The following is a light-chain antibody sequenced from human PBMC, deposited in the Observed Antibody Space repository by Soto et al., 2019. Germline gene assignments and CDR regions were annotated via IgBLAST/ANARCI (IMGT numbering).Light chain of an antibody. CDR2: GAS. CDR1: QSVSSN. J-gene: IGKJ1*01. V-gene: IGKV3-15*01. CDR3: QQYNNWPWT. Sequence: EIVMTQSPATLSVSPGERATLSCRASQSVSSNLAWYQQKPGQAPRLLIYGASTRATGIPARFSGSGSGTEFTLTISSLQYEYFAVYYCQQYNNWPWTFDQGTKVEIK.